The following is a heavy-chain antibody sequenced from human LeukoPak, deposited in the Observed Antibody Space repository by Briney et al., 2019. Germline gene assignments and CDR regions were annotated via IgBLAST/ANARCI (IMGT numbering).Heavy chain of an antibody. CDR3: ANHYDFWSGKPFDY. D-gene: IGHD3-3*01. CDR2: ISYDGSNK. V-gene: IGHV3-30*18. J-gene: IGHJ4*02. Sequence: PGGSLRLSCAASGFTFSSYGMHWVRQAPGKGLEWVAVISYDGSNKYYADSVKGRFTISRDNSKNTLYLQMNSLRAEDTAVYYCANHYDFWSGKPFDYWGQGTLVTVSS. CDR1: GFTFSSYG.